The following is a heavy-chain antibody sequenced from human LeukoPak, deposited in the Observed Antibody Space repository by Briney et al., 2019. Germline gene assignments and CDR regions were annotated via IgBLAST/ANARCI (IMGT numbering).Heavy chain of an antibody. Sequence: GGSLRLSCAASGFAFSRHSMNWVRQAPGKGLEWVSSISSRSDYMYYADSVKGRFTISRDDAKNSLYLQMNSLRAEDTAVYYCARDGDLGYDSSGYYYFDAFDIWGQGTMVTVSS. D-gene: IGHD3-22*01. CDR2: ISSRSDYM. V-gene: IGHV3-21*01. CDR3: ARDGDLGYDSSGYYYFDAFDI. CDR1: GFAFSRHS. J-gene: IGHJ3*02.